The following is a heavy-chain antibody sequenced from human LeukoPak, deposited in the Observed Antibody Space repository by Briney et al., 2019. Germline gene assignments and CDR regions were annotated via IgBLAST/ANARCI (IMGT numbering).Heavy chain of an antibody. V-gene: IGHV4-30-2*01. J-gene: IGHJ3*02. D-gene: IGHD3-22*01. Sequence: SETLSLTCAVSGGSISSGGYSWSWIRRPPGKGLGGIGYIYNSGSTYYNPSLKSRVTISVATSKNQFSLKLSSVTAADTAVYYCARGPYYDSSGYYQVGFDIWGQGTMVTVSS. CDR1: GGSISSGGYS. CDR3: ARGPYYDSSGYYQVGFDI. CDR2: IYNSGST.